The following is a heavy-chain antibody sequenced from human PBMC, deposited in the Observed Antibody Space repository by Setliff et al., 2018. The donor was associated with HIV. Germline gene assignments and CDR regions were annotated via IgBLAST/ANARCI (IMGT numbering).Heavy chain of an antibody. J-gene: IGHJ5*02. V-gene: IGHV1-18*01. D-gene: IGHD1-26*01. CDR1: GYTFSNYG. CDR2: INAFTGKT. CDR3: ARGGFGATSWFDP. Sequence: ASVKVSCKASGYTFSNYGLSWVRQAPGQWLAWVGWINAFTGKTHYAQDFQGRVTVTTDTSTDTSYMELRSLRSDETAVYYCARGGFGATSWFDPWGQGTLVTVSS.